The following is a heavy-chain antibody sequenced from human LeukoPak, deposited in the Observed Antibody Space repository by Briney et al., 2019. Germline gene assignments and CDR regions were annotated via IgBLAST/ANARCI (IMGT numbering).Heavy chain of an antibody. CDR1: GFTVSNNY. V-gene: IGHV3-53*01. J-gene: IGHJ4*02. Sequence: PGGSLRLSCAASGFTVSNNYMSWVRQAPAKGLEWVSVIYSGGSTYYADSVKGRFTISRDNSKNTLYLQMNSLRAEDTAVYYCARVDILTGYSLDYWGQGTLVTVSS. CDR2: IYSGGST. D-gene: IGHD3-9*01. CDR3: ARVDILTGYSLDY.